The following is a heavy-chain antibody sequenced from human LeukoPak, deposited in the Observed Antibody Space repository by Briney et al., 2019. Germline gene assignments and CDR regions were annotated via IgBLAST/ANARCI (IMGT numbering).Heavy chain of an antibody. CDR3: ATGYSQGLGSIDY. CDR1: GYTLTELS. D-gene: IGHD5-18*01. Sequence: ASVKVSCKVSGYTLTELSLHWVRQAPGKGLEWMGGFDPEDGETIYAQKFQGRVTMTEDTSTDTAYMELSGLRSEDTAVYYCATGYSQGLGSIDYWGQGTLVTVSS. J-gene: IGHJ4*02. CDR2: FDPEDGET. V-gene: IGHV1-24*01.